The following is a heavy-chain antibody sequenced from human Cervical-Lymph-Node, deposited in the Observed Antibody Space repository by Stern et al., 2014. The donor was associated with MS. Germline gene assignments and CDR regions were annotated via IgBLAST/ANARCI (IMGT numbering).Heavy chain of an antibody. CDR1: GFTFSSYT. J-gene: IGHJ4*02. V-gene: IGHV3-30-3*01. CDR3: ARDGRSV. CDR2: ISYDGNSK. Sequence: VQLVESGGGVVQPGRSLRLSCAASGFTFSSYTMHWVRQAPGMGLEWVAVISYDGNSKFYADSVKGRFTISRDNSKNTLFLQMNSLRTEDTAVYYCARDGRSVWGQGTLVTVSS.